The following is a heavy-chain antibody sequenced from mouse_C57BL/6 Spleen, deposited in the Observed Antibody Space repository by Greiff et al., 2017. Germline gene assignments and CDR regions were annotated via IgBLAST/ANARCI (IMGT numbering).Heavy chain of an antibody. Sequence: QVQLQQPGAELVMPGASVKLSCKASGYTFTSYWMHWVKQRPGQGLEWIGEIDPSDSYTNYNQKFKGKSTLTVDKSSSTAYMQLSSLTSEASAVYYCAKCSNDEYFDYWGQGTTLTVSS. CDR3: AKCSNDEYFDY. CDR1: GYTFTSYW. V-gene: IGHV1-69*01. D-gene: IGHD2-12*01. J-gene: IGHJ2*01. CDR2: IDPSDSYT.